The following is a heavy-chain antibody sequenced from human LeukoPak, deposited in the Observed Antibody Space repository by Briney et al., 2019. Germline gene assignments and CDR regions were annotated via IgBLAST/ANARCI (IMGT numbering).Heavy chain of an antibody. V-gene: IGHV4-59*08. CDR3: ARSHCSSTSCKNDAFDI. D-gene: IGHD2-2*01. Sequence: ESLSLTCTCTDCSISSYYRRWIRQPPGKGLEWIGYIYYSGSTNYNPSLNSRVTISVDTSKNQFSPKLSSVTAPDTAVYYCARSHCSSTSCKNDAFDIWAQGTMVTVSS. CDR2: IYYSGST. J-gene: IGHJ3*02. CDR1: DCSISSYY.